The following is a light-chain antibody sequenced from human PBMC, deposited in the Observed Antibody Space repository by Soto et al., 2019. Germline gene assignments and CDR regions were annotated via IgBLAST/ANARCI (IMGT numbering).Light chain of an antibody. CDR3: LLYDGGNHYV. Sequence: QAVVTQEPSLTVSPGGTVTLTCGSSTGAVTSGHYPYWFQQKPGQAPRTLIYDTSNKHSWTPARFSGSLLGGKAALTLSGAQPEDEAEYYCLLYDGGNHYVFGTGTKLTVL. CDR1: TGAVTSGHY. V-gene: IGLV7-46*01. CDR2: DTS. J-gene: IGLJ1*01.